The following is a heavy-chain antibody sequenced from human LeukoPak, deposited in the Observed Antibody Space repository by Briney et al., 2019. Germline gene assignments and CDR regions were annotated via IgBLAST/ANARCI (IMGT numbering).Heavy chain of an antibody. Sequence: GRSLRLSCAASGFTFSSYGMHWVRQAPGKGLEWVAVISYDGSNKYNADSVKGRFTISRDNSKNTLYLQMNSLRAEDTALYYCARELYGLGSYKESWFDPWGQGTLVTVSS. D-gene: IGHD3-16*01. CDR2: ISYDGSNK. CDR1: GFTFSSYG. V-gene: IGHV3-30*03. J-gene: IGHJ5*02. CDR3: ARELYGLGSYKESWFDP.